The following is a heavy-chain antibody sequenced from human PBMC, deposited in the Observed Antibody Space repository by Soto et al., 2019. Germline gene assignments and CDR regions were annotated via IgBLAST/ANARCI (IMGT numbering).Heavy chain of an antibody. D-gene: IGHD3-3*01. CDR2: IKQDGSEK. J-gene: IGHJ5*02. Sequence: GSLRLSCAASGFTFSSYWMSWVRQAPGKGLEWVANIKQDGSEKYYVDSVKGRFTISRDNAKNSLYLQMNSLRAEDTAVYYCARELYYDFWSGYSNWFDPWGQGTLVTVSS. CDR3: ARELYYDFWSGYSNWFDP. CDR1: GFTFSSYW. V-gene: IGHV3-7*01.